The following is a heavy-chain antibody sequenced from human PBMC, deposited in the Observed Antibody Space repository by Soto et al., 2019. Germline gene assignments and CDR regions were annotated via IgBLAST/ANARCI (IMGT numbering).Heavy chain of an antibody. CDR2: IIPVFGTA. Sequence: QVQLVQSGAEVKKPGSSVKVSCKASGGTLSNYDISWVRQAPGQGLEWMGGIIPVFGTANYAQKFQGRVTITADESTTTVYMDVSSLRSDDTAVYYCARGDATKIVVTTYYGMDVWGQGNTVTVSS. CDR1: GGTLSNYD. V-gene: IGHV1-69*12. J-gene: IGHJ6*02. D-gene: IGHD4-17*01. CDR3: ARGDATKIVVTTYYGMDV.